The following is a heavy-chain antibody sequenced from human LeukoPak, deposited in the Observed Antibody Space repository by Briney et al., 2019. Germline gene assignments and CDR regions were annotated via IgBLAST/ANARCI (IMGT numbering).Heavy chain of an antibody. Sequence: GGSLRLSCAASGFTFSGSAMHWVRQASGKGLEWVGRIRSKANSYATAYAASVKGRFTISRDDSKNTAYLQMNSLKTEDTAVYYCTRWGYDSSGYSGDYWGQGTLVTVSS. CDR1: GFTFSGSA. D-gene: IGHD3-22*01. CDR2: IRSKANSYAT. J-gene: IGHJ4*02. CDR3: TRWGYDSSGYSGDY. V-gene: IGHV3-73*01.